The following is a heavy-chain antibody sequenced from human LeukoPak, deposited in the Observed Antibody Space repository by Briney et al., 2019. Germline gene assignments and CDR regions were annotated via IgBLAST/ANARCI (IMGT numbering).Heavy chain of an antibody. D-gene: IGHD5-12*01. CDR3: ASGSGHSGYDGDYYYYYMDV. CDR2: INAGNGNT. V-gene: IGHV1-3*01. J-gene: IGHJ6*03. CDR1: GYTFTSYA. Sequence: GASVKVSCKASGYTFTSYAMHWVRQAPGQRLEWMGWINAGNGNTKYSQKFQGRVTMTTDTSTSTAYMELRSLRPDDTAVYYCASGSGHSGYDGDYYYYYMDVWGKGTTVTVSS.